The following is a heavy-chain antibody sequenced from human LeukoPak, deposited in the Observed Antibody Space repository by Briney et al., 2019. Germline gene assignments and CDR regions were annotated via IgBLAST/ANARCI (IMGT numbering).Heavy chain of an antibody. Sequence: VASVKVSCKASGYTFTGYYMHWVRQALGQGLEWMGWINPNSGGTNYAQKFQGRVTMTRDTSISTAYMELSRLRSDDTAVYYCASIGYCTNGVCYRDYYFDYWGQGTLVTVSS. CDR1: GYTFTGYY. V-gene: IGHV1-2*02. J-gene: IGHJ4*02. D-gene: IGHD2-8*01. CDR3: ASIGYCTNGVCYRDYYFDY. CDR2: INPNSGGT.